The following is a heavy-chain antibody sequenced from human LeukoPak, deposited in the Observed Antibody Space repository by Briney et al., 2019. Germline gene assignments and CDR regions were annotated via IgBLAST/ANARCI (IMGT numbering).Heavy chain of an antibody. Sequence: PGGSLRLSCAASGFTFSSYAMSWVRQAPGKGLEWVSAISGSGGSTYYPDSVKGRFTISRDNSKNTLYLQMNSLRAEDTAVYYCAKMDQLLDLFDYWGQGTLVTVSS. CDR2: ISGSGGST. CDR3: AKMDQLLDLFDY. D-gene: IGHD2-2*01. CDR1: GFTFSSYA. V-gene: IGHV3-23*01. J-gene: IGHJ4*02.